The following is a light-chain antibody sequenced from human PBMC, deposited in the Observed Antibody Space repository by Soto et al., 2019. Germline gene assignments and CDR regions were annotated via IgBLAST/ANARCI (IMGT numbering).Light chain of an antibody. Sequence: QSALTQPPSASGSPGQSVTISCTGTSSDVGGYNYVSWYQQHPGKAPKLMIYEVSERPSGVPDRFSGSKSGNTASLTVSGFQAEDEADYYCSSYAGSNNLVFGGGTKVTVL. J-gene: IGLJ3*02. V-gene: IGLV2-8*01. CDR2: EVS. CDR1: SSDVGGYNY. CDR3: SSYAGSNNLV.